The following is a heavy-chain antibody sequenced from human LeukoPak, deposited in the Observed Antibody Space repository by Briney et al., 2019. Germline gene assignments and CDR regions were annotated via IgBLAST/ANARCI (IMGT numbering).Heavy chain of an antibody. CDR1: GFTVSSNY. CDR2: IDPKRGVT. Sequence: GGSLRLSCAASGFTVSSNYMSWVREAPGEGLEWMGRIDPKRGVTDYAQKFQGRVAMTRDTSISTVYMELSRLRSDDTAVYYCARGKYRYAVDYWGQGTRVTVPT. D-gene: IGHD5-18*01. CDR3: ARGKYRYAVDY. V-gene: IGHV1-2*06. J-gene: IGHJ4*02.